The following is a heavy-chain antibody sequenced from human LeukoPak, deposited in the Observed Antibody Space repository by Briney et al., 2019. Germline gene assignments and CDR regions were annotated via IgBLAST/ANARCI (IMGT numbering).Heavy chain of an antibody. CDR1: GYTFTSYG. D-gene: IGHD3-22*01. V-gene: IGHV1-18*01. Sequence: GASVKVSCKASGYTFTSYGISWVRQAPGQGLEWMGWISAYNGNTNYAQKLQGRVTMTTDTSTSTAYMELRSLRSDDTAVYYCARAMIVVVITEQELDYWGQGTLVTVSS. J-gene: IGHJ4*02. CDR3: ARAMIVVVITEQELDY. CDR2: ISAYNGNT.